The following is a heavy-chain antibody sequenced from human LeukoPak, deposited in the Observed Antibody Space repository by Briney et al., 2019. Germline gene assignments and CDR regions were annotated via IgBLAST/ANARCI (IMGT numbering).Heavy chain of an antibody. J-gene: IGHJ6*03. Sequence: GGSLRLSCAASGFTFSDYYMSWIRQAPGKGLEWVSYISSSGSTTYYADSVKGRLTISRDNAKNSLYLQRNSLRAEDTAVYYCARLRSSSFYYYYMDVWGKGTTVTVSS. V-gene: IGHV3-11*01. CDR1: GFTFSDYY. CDR2: ISSSGSTT. CDR3: ARLRSSSFYYYYMDV. D-gene: IGHD6-6*01.